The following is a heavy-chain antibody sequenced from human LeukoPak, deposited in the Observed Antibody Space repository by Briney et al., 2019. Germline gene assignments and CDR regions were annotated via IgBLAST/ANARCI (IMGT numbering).Heavy chain of an antibody. CDR1: GFTFSSYW. CDR3: ARVSPNSSDSPYYYYYYMDV. CDR2: IKQDGSEK. V-gene: IGHV3-7*01. J-gene: IGHJ6*03. D-gene: IGHD3-22*01. Sequence: GGSLRLSCAASGFTFSSYWMSWVRQAPGKGLEWVANIKQDGSEKYYVDSVKGRFTISRDNAKNSLYLQMNSLRAEDTAVYCCARVSPNSSDSPYYYYYYMDVWGKGTTVTVSS.